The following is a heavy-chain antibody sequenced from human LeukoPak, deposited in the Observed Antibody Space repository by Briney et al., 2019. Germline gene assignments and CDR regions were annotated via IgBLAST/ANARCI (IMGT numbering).Heavy chain of an antibody. CDR2: ISGSGGST. V-gene: IGHV3-23*01. Sequence: PPGGSLRLSCAASGFTFSSYAMSWVRQAPGKGLEWVSAISGSGGSTYYADSVKGRFTISRDNAKNSLYLQMNSLRAEDTAVYYCARSTGTTMGLYWGQGTLVTVSS. J-gene: IGHJ4*02. CDR1: GFTFSSYA. D-gene: IGHD1-1*01. CDR3: ARSTGTTMGLY.